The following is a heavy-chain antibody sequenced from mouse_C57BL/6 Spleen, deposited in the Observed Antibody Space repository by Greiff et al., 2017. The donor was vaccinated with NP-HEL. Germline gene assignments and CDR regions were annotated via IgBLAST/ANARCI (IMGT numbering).Heavy chain of an antibody. V-gene: IGHV1-55*01. J-gene: IGHJ2*01. CDR3: AREYYGSSLGYFDY. Sequence: VQLQQSGAELVKPGASVKMSCKASGYTFTSYWITWVKQRPGQGLEWIGDIYPGSGSTNYNEKFKSKATLTVDTSSSTAYMQLSSLTAEDSAVYYCAREYYGSSLGYFDYWGQGTTLTVSS. D-gene: IGHD1-1*01. CDR1: GYTFTSYW. CDR2: IYPGSGST.